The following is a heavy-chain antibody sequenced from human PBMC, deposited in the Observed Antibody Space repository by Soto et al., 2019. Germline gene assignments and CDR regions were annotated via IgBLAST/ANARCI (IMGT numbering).Heavy chain of an antibody. Sequence: GGSLRLSCAASGFTFSSYAMSLVRQAPGKGLEWVSAISGSGGSTYYADSVKGRFTISRDNSKNTLYLQMNSLRAEDTAVYYCAKPSVPRPRKTVTFDFWGQGTLVTVSS. J-gene: IGHJ5*01. D-gene: IGHD4-17*01. V-gene: IGHV3-23*01. CDR1: GFTFSSYA. CDR3: AKPSVPRPRKTVTFDF. CDR2: ISGSGGST.